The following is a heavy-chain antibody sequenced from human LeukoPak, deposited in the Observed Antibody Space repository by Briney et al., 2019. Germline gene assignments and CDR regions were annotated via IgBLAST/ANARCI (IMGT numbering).Heavy chain of an antibody. CDR3: ARDSVGVAAKGGRYFDY. CDR1: GYTFTSYG. Sequence: ASVKVSCKASGYTFTSYGISWVRQAPGQGLEWMGWISAYNGNTNYAQKLQGRVTMTTDTSTSTAYMELRSLRSDDTAVYYWARDSVGVAAKGGRYFDYWGQGTLVTVSS. D-gene: IGHD2-15*01. V-gene: IGHV1-18*01. J-gene: IGHJ4*02. CDR2: ISAYNGNT.